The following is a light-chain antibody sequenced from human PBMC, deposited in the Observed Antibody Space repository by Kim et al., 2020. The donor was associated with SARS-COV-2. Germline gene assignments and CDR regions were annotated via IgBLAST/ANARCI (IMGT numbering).Light chain of an antibody. CDR3: LQYSDWWT. V-gene: IGKV3-15*01. Sequence: SVSPGQRVSLPCRASQSVDSNLAWYQQQPRQAPRLLIYDVSIRAIGVPARFSGSGSGTQFSLTIGSLQPEDAAVYYCLQYSDWWTFGQGTKVDIK. CDR2: DVS. CDR1: QSVDSN. J-gene: IGKJ1*01.